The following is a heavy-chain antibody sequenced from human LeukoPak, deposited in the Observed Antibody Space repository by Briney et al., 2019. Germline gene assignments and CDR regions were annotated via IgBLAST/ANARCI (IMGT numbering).Heavy chain of an antibody. CDR1: GFTFGDYV. D-gene: IGHD1/OR15-1a*01. Sequence: GGSLRLSCTASGFTFGDYVMTWVRQAPGKGLEWVGFIRSKAYGGTTEYAASVKGRFTISRDDSENTLHLQMSSLKTEDTAMYYCTRCSTGTRLYYFDYWGQGTLVTVSS. V-gene: IGHV3-49*04. CDR3: TRCSTGTRLYYFDY. J-gene: IGHJ4*02. CDR2: IRSKAYGGTT.